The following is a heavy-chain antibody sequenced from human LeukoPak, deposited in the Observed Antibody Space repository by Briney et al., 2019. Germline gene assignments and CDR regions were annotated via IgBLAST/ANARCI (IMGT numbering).Heavy chain of an antibody. CDR3: GRDWSGSYSWARFYYYGMDV. V-gene: IGHV1-18*01. Sequence: ASVKVSFTASGYSFINYGVSWVRQAPGQGLEWMGWISADNGNTNYAQKLQGRVTMTTDTSTSTAYMELRSLRSDDTAVYYCGRDWSGSYSWARFYYYGMDVWGQGTTVTVSS. CDR1: GYSFINYG. CDR2: ISADNGNT. J-gene: IGHJ6*02. D-gene: IGHD1-26*01.